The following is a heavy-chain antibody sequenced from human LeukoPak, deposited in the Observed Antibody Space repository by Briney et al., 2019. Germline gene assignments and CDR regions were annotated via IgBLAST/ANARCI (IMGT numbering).Heavy chain of an antibody. CDR3: ARVWMSYDILTGYYPLSTYGMDV. J-gene: IGHJ6*02. V-gene: IGHV4-31*03. CDR1: GGSISSGGYY. Sequence: SETLSLTCTVSGGSISSGGYYWSWIRQHPGKGLEWIGYIYYSGSTYYNPSLKSRVTISVDTSKNQFSLKLSSVTAADTAVYYCARVWMSYDILTGYYPLSTYGMDVWGQGTTVTVSS. D-gene: IGHD3-9*01. CDR2: IYYSGST.